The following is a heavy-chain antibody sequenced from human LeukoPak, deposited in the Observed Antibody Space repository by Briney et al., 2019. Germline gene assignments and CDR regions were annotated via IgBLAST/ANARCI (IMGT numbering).Heavy chain of an antibody. CDR2: IIPFLGEV. Sequence: SVKVSCKAFGATLNIGHAFIWARQAPGQGLQWMGRIIPFLGEVNYAQNFQGRVSFTADKSTATMYMEMKSLRLDDTAIYYCSPCGHAYDWFGPWGQGTLVTLSS. CDR1: GATLNIGHA. CDR3: SPCGHAYDWFGP. D-gene: IGHD5-12*01. J-gene: IGHJ5*02. V-gene: IGHV1-69*04.